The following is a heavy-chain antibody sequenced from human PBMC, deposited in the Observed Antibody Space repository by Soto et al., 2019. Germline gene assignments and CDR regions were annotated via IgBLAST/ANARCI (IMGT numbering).Heavy chain of an antibody. V-gene: IGHV3-23*01. CDR3: AHVVVHAFDI. J-gene: IGHJ3*02. CDR2: ISYNGSNK. CDR1: GFTFSSYV. Sequence: GGSLRLSCAASGFTFSSYVMTWVRQAPGKGLEWVAVISYNGSNKYYADSVKGRFTISRDNSKNTLYLQMNSLRAEDTAVYYCAHVVVHAFDIWGQGTMVTVS. D-gene: IGHD2-15*01.